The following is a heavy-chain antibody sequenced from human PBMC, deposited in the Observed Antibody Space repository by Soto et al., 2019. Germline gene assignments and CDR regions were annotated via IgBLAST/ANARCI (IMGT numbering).Heavy chain of an antibody. V-gene: IGHV4-31*03. CDR3: ARHSSWHIDDY. J-gene: IGHJ4*02. Sequence: QVQLQESGPGLVKPSQTLSLTCTVSGGSISSGGYYWSWIRQRPGTGLEWIGYIYYSGSTYYNPSLKSRVTISVDTSKNQFSLKLSSVTAADTAVYYCARHSSWHIDDYWGQGTLVTVSS. D-gene: IGHD6-13*01. CDR2: IYYSGST. CDR1: GGSISSGGYY.